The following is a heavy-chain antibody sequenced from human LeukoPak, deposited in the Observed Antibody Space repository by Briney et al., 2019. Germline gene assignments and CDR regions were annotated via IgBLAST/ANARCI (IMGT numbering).Heavy chain of an antibody. CDR3: ARESVLGWFGKYFFDC. V-gene: IGHV3-11*01. J-gene: IGHJ4*02. CDR2: ISSSGKSI. CDR1: GFTFSDHY. D-gene: IGHD3/OR15-3a*01. Sequence: GGSLRLSCAASGFTFSDHYMSWFRQGPGKGLEWVSYISSSGKSIYYADSVKGRFSFSRDNATNSVYLQMNSLRAEDTAVYYCARESVLGWFGKYFFDCWGQGTLVSVSS.